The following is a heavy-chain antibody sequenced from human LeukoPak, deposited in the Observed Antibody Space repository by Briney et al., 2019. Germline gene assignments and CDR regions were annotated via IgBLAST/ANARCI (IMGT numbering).Heavy chain of an antibody. CDR3: ARGGGDCGGDCYHFDY. D-gene: IGHD2-21*02. CDR2: IYYSGST. J-gene: IGHJ4*02. V-gene: IGHV4-59*01. Sequence: SETLSLTCTVSGGSISSYYWSWIRQPPGKGLEWIGYIYYSGSTNYNPSLKSRVTISVDTSKNQFSLKLSSVTAADTAVYYCARGGGDCGGDCYHFDYWGQGTLVTVSS. CDR1: GGSISSYY.